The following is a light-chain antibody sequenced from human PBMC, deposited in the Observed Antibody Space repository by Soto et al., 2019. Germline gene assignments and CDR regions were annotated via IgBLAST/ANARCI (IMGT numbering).Light chain of an antibody. J-gene: IGKJ1*01. CDR3: QQYNTYWT. V-gene: IGKV1-5*01. Sequence: DIQMTQSPSTLSASVGDRVTITCRASQSLSSWLAWYQQKPGKAPKLLIYDVSTLESGVPSRFSGTLSGTEFTLTIRSLHPDDFATYFCQQYNTYWTFGQGTRVEIK. CDR1: QSLSSW. CDR2: DVS.